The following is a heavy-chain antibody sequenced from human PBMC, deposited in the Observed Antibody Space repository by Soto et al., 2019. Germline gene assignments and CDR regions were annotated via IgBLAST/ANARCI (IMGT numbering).Heavy chain of an antibody. CDR3: ARGRYCLAGRCFPNWFDS. D-gene: IGHD2-15*01. V-gene: IGHV4-30-4*01. CDR2: IYKSTTT. J-gene: IGHJ5*01. CDR1: GDSISTVDYF. Sequence: TLSLTCSVSGDSISTVDYFWAWIRQPPGQALEYIGYIYKSTTTYYNPSFESRVAISLDTSKSQFSLNVTSVTAADTAVYFCARGRYCLAGRCFPNWFDSWGQGXLVTVSS.